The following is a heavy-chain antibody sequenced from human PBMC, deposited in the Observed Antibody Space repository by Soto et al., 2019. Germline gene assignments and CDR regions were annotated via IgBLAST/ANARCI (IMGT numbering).Heavy chain of an antibody. CDR2: ISAFNGNT. J-gene: IGHJ6*03. CDR1: GYSFTNYG. Sequence: QDQLVQSGAEVKKPGASVTVSCKASGYSFTNYGVTWVRQAPGQGLEWMGWISAFNGNTNYAQNLQGRVTMTTDASTSTAYMELRSLRSDDTAVYYCARDRGVAPPVAGNTHYYYYMDGWGKGTTVTVSS. CDR3: ARDRGVAPPVAGNTHYYYYMDG. V-gene: IGHV1-18*01. D-gene: IGHD6-19*01.